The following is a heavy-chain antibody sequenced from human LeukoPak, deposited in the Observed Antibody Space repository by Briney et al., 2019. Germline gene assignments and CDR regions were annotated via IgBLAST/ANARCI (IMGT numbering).Heavy chain of an antibody. J-gene: IGHJ5*02. CDR1: GFTFSSYW. CDR2: IKQDGSEK. Sequence: PGGSLRLSCAASGFTFSSYWMSWVRQAPGKGLEWVANIKQDGSEKYYVDSVKGRFTISRDNAKNSLYLQMNSLRAEDTAVYYCARAGSSSVTMIVVNWFDPWGQGTLVTVSS. D-gene: IGHD3-22*01. V-gene: IGHV3-7*01. CDR3: ARAGSSSVTMIVVNWFDP.